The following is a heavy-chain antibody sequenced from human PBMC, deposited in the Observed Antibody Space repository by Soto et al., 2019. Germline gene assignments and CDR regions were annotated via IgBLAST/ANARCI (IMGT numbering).Heavy chain of an antibody. CDR2: IYYSGST. V-gene: IGHV4-30-4*01. CDR1: GGSISSGDYY. Sequence: SETLSLTCTVSGGSISSGDYYWSWIRQPPGKGLEWIGYIYYSGSTYYNPSLKSRVTISVDTSKNQFSLKLSSVTAADTAVYYCARVPSGSSLFFDYWGQRTMVTVSS. D-gene: IGHD1-26*01. CDR3: ARVPSGSSLFFDY. J-gene: IGHJ4*02.